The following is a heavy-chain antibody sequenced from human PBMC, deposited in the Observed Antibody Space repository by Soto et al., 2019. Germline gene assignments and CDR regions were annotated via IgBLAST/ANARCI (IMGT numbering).Heavy chain of an antibody. CDR1: VFTFSRYP. CDR3: AREEPHQAPLVF. J-gene: IGHJ4*02. Sequence: VGSLRLSCAIFVFTFSRYPIHCVRQSPGKGLEWVAGISFDETNKKYADSVRGRFTVSRDNSMSTIYLQMDSLGAEDTAAYFCAREEPHQAPLVFWGQGTQVNVSS. D-gene: IGHD2-15*01. CDR2: ISFDETNK. V-gene: IGHV3-30-3*01.